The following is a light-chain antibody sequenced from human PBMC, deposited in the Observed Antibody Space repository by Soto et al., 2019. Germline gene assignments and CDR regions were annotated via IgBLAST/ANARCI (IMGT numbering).Light chain of an antibody. CDR3: QQYDSFPRT. J-gene: IGKJ2*01. CDR2: HSS. CDR1: QDISKY. Sequence: DIQMTQSPSSLSPSVGDRVTITCQASQDISKYLNWYQQKPGKAPKLLIYHSSNLETGVPSRFSGSGSGTHFTLTINSLQPEDIATYFCQQYDSFPRTFGQGTKLEIK. V-gene: IGKV1-33*01.